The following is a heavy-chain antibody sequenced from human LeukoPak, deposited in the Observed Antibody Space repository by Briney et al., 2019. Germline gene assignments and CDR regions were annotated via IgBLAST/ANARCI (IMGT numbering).Heavy chain of an antibody. V-gene: IGHV3-21*01. CDR2: ISSSSSYI. CDR3: ARLLYSSSPGDY. Sequence: GGSLRLSCAASGFTFSSYSMNWVRQAPGKGLEWVSSISSSSSYIYYADSVKGRFTISRDNAKNSLCLQMNSLRAEDTAVYYCARLLYSSSPGDYWGQGTLVTVSS. J-gene: IGHJ4*02. D-gene: IGHD6-13*01. CDR1: GFTFSSYS.